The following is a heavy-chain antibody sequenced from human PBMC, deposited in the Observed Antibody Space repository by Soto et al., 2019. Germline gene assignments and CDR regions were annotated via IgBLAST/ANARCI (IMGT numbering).Heavy chain of an antibody. D-gene: IGHD2-15*01. CDR3: ARDSASARYCSGGSCYRRYAFDI. J-gene: IGHJ3*02. Sequence: PGGSLRLSCAASGFIFSNFAMSWVRQAPGKGQEWVSVIRGNGGSTYYADSVKGRFTISRDNSKNTLYLQMNSLRAEDTAVYYCARDSASARYCSGGSCYRRYAFDIWGQGTMVTVSS. V-gene: IGHV3-23*01. CDR1: GFIFSNFA. CDR2: IRGNGGST.